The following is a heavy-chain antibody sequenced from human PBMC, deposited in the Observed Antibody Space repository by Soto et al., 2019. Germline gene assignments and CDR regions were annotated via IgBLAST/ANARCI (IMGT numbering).Heavy chain of an antibody. CDR2: IYYSGST. V-gene: IGHV4-59*01. J-gene: IGHJ5*02. CDR3: ARGGRGYSYDWFDP. Sequence: SATLSLTCTVSGGSISSYYWSWIRQPPGKGLEWIGYIYYSGSTNYNPSLKSRVTISVDTSKNRSSLKLSSVTAADTAVYYCARGGRGYSYDWFDPWGQGTLVTVSS. CDR1: GGSISSYY. D-gene: IGHD5-18*01.